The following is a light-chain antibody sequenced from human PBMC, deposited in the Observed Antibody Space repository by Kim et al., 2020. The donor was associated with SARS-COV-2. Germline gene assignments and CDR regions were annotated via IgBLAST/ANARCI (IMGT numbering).Light chain of an antibody. J-gene: IGLJ3*02. CDR1: SGIIASNY. CDR3: QSFDSTNQV. CDR2: KSN. Sequence: GKTVTISCTRSSGIIASNYVQWYQQRPGSAPTTVIYKSNQRSSGVPDRFSGSIDSSSNSASLTISGLKTEDEADYYCQSFDSTNQVFGGGTQLTVL. V-gene: IGLV6-57*03.